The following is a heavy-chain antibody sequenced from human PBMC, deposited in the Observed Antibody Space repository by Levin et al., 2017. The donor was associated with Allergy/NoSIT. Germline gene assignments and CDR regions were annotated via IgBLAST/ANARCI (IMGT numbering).Heavy chain of an antibody. J-gene: IGHJ6*02. CDR3: ARDKDYGVWSGDGMDV. CDR2: ISSNGGST. V-gene: IGHV3-64*01. Sequence: GGSLRLSCAASGFTFNKFGMHWVRQAPGKGLQYVSGISSNGGSTYYANSVKGRFTISRDNSKNTLYLQMGSLRTEDMAVYYCARDKDYGVWSGDGMDVWGQGTTVTVSS. D-gene: IGHD3-3*01. CDR1: GFTFNKFG.